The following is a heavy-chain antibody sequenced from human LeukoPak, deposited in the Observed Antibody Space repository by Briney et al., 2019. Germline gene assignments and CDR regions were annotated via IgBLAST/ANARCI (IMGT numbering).Heavy chain of an antibody. CDR3: VRGSGRITIFGYALFDY. CDR1: GGSISSGDYY. J-gene: IGHJ4*02. CDR2: IYYSGST. V-gene: IGHV4-30-4*08. D-gene: IGHD3-3*01. Sequence: SETLSLTCTVSGGSISSGDYYWSWIRQPPGKGLEWIGYIYYSGSTYYNPSLKSRVTISVDTSKNQFSLKLGSVTAADTAVYYCVRGSGRITIFGYALFDYWGQGTLVTVSS.